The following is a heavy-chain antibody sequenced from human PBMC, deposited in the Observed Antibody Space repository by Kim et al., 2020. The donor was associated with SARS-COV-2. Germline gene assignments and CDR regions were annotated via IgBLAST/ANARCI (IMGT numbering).Heavy chain of an antibody. V-gene: IGHV3-11*01. D-gene: IGHD6-6*01. CDR2: ISSSGSTI. Sequence: GSLRLSCAASGFTFSDYYMSWIRQAPGKGLEWVSYISSSGSTIYYADSVKGRFTISRDNAKNSLYLQMNSLRAEDTAVYYCARDSSSSHYYMDVWGKGTTVTVSS. J-gene: IGHJ6*03. CDR1: GFTFSDYY. CDR3: ARDSSSSHYYMDV.